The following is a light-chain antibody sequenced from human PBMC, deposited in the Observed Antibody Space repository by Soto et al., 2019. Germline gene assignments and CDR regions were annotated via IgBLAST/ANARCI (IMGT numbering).Light chain of an antibody. CDR3: GTWDSSLSVVV. CDR1: SSNIENNY. J-gene: IGLJ2*01. V-gene: IGLV1-51*01. CDR2: DND. Sequence: QSVLTQPPSVSAAPGRKVTISCSGSSSNIENNYVSWYQQLPGTAPKLLIYDNDDRPSGIPERFSGSKSGTSATLGITGLQTGDEADYYCGTWDSSLSVVVFGGGTKLTVL.